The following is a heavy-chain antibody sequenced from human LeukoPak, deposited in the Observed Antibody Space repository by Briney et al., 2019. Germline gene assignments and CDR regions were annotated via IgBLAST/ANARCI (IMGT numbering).Heavy chain of an antibody. V-gene: IGHV3-23*01. CDR3: AKWGDYDVLTGYYVPDY. CDR1: GFTFSNYA. J-gene: IGHJ4*02. D-gene: IGHD3-9*01. Sequence: GGSLRLSCAASGFTFSNYAMSWVRQAPGEGLEWVSAILGSGVTSYHADSVKGRFTVSRDNSKSTLYLQMNTLRAEDTALYYCAKWGDYDVLTGYYVPDYWGQGTLVTVSS. CDR2: ILGSGVTS.